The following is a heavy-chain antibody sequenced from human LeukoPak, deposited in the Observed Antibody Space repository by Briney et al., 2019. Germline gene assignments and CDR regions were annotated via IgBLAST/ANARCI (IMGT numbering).Heavy chain of an antibody. CDR2: ISDDGRKE. J-gene: IGHJ6*02. CDR1: GLTFSTYG. CDR3: AKGGITVVRGVRFHTDV. V-gene: IGHV3-30*18. D-gene: IGHD3-10*01. Sequence: PEGSLTLSCAVSGLTFSTYGVHWVRRARDKGGEGVAFISDDGRKEYYADSVKGRFTISRDNSKNTLHLQMNSLRAEDTAVYYCAKGGITVVRGVRFHTDVWGQGTTVTVSS.